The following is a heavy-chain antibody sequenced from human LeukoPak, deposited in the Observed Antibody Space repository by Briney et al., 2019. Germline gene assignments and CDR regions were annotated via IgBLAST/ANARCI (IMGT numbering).Heavy chain of an antibody. CDR3: ATNAGDGDNWFDP. Sequence: SETLSLTCTVSGGSISSYYWSWIRQPPGKGLEWIGYIYYTGSTNYNPSLQSRVAISVDTSKNRSSLNLSSVTAADTAVYYCATNAGDGDNWFDPWGQGTLVTVSS. CDR2: IYYTGST. CDR1: GGSISSYY. J-gene: IGHJ5*02. D-gene: IGHD4-17*01. V-gene: IGHV4-59*01.